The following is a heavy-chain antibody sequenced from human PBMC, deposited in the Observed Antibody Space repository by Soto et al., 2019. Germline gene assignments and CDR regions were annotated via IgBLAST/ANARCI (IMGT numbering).Heavy chain of an antibody. CDR3: ARTGIVVVTTVDPLYYYYYYGMDV. D-gene: IGHD3-22*01. J-gene: IGHJ6*02. CDR2: IIPIFGTA. V-gene: IGHV1-69*13. Sequence: SVKVSCKASGGTFSSYAISWVRQAPGQGLEWMGGIIPIFGTANYAQKFQGRVTITADESTSTAYMELSSLRSEDTAVYYCARTGIVVVTTVDPLYYYYYYGMDVWGQGTTVTVSS. CDR1: GGTFSSYA.